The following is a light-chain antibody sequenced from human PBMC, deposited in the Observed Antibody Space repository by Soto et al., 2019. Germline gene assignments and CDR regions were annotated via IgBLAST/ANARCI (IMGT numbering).Light chain of an antibody. CDR1: QSLLYSSNNKNY. Sequence: DIVLTQSPDSLAVSLGERATINCKSSQSLLYSSNNKNYLSWYQQKSGQPPKLLIYWASTRESGVPDRFNGSGSGTDFTLTISSLQAEDVAVYYCQQFYTAWTFGQGTKVEI. CDR3: QQFYTAWT. J-gene: IGKJ1*01. V-gene: IGKV4-1*01. CDR2: WAS.